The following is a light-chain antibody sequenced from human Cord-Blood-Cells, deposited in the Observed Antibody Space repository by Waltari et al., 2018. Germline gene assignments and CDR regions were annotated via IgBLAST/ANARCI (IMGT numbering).Light chain of an antibody. CDR2: LNSDGSH. Sequence: LVLTQSPSASASLGASVKLTCTLSSGHSSYAIAWHQQQPEKGPRYLMKLNSDGSHSKGDGIPYRFSGSSSGAERYLTISSLQSEDEADYYCQTWGTGIPVFGGGTKLTVL. J-gene: IGLJ2*01. CDR1: SGHSSYA. CDR3: QTWGTGIPV. V-gene: IGLV4-69*01.